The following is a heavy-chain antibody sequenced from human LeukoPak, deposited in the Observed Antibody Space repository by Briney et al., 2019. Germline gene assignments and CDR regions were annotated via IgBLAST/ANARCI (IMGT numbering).Heavy chain of an antibody. J-gene: IGHJ4*02. Sequence: GGSLRLSCAASGFTVSSNYMSWVRRAPGKGLEWVSVIYSGGSTYYADSVKGRFTISRDNSENTLYLQMNSLRAEDTAVYYCARDERYCSGGSCYDYWGQGTLVTVSS. V-gene: IGHV3-53*01. CDR2: IYSGGST. CDR1: GFTVSSNY. D-gene: IGHD2-15*01. CDR3: ARDERYCSGGSCYDY.